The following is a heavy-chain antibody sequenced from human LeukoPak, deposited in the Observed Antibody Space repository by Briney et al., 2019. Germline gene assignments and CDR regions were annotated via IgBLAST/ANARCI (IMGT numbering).Heavy chain of an antibody. CDR1: GYPITSYA. V-gene: IGHV1-3*01. D-gene: IGHD4-23*01. CDR2: INAGNGNT. CDR3: AGKRKPDYYGMDV. Sequence: ASVKVSCKASGYPITSYAMHWVRQAPGQRLEWMGWINAGNGNTKYSQKFQGRVTITRDTSASTAYMELSSLRSEDTAVYYCAGKRKPDYYGMDVWGKGTTVTVSS. J-gene: IGHJ6*04.